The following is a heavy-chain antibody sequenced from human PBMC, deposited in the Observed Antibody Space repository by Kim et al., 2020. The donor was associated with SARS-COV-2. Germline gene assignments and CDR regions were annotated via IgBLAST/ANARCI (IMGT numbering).Heavy chain of an antibody. D-gene: IGHD1-20*01. V-gene: IGHV4-59*13. CDR1: GDSISNYY. J-gene: IGHJ5*02. CDR3: ARRRIEKITATSGNWLDP. Sequence: SETLSLTCTVSGDSISNYYWNWIRQPPGKGLEWIGRISYTGSTIYNPSLQSRVTISVDTFKNQFSLKLTSVTSSDTAVYFCARRRIEKITATSGNWLDP. CDR2: ISYTGST.